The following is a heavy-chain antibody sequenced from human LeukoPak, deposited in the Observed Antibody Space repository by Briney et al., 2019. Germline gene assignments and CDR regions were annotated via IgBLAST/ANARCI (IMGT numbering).Heavy chain of an antibody. CDR3: ARDVYGDYCFDY. Sequence: SQTLSLTCTVSGGSISSGSYYWSWIRQPAGKGLEWIGRIYTSGSTNYNPSLKSRVTISVDTSKNQFSLKLSSVTAADTAVYYCARDVYGDYCFDYWGQGTLVTVSS. CDR1: GGSISSGSYY. J-gene: IGHJ4*02. D-gene: IGHD4-17*01. V-gene: IGHV4-61*02. CDR2: IYTSGST.